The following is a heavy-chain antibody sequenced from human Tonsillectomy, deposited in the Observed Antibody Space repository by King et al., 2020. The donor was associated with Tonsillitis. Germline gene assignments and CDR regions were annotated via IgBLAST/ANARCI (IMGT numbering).Heavy chain of an antibody. CDR1: GGSISSYY. CDR2: IYYSGST. J-gene: IGHJ4*02. D-gene: IGHD5-18*01. V-gene: IGHV4-59*01. Sequence: PWGTLALTCTVSGGSISSYYWSWIRQPPGKGLEWIGYIYYSGSTNSNPSLKSRVPISVDTSKNQFSLKLSSVTAADTAGYYCARDSGYSYGLDYWGQGTLVTVSS. CDR3: ARDSGYSYGLDY.